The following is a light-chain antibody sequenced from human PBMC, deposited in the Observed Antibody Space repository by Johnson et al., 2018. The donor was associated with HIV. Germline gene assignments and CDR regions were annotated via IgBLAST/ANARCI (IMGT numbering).Light chain of an antibody. CDR2: DNN. CDR1: SSDIGNNY. V-gene: IGLV1-51*01. CDR3: GTWDSRLSAWS. J-gene: IGLJ1*01. Sequence: QSVLTQPPSVSAAPGQKVTISCSGSSSDIGNNYVSWYQQLPGTAPKLLIYDNNKRPSGIPDRFSGSQSGTSATLGITGLPTGDEADYYCGTWDSRLSAWSFGTGTKVAVL.